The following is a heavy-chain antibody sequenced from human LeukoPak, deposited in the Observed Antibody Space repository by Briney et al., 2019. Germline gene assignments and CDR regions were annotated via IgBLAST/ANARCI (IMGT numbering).Heavy chain of an antibody. CDR1: GFTFSSYW. CDR3: ARDSPVVVFHYGMDV. J-gene: IGHJ6*02. D-gene: IGHD2-21*01. Sequence: GGSLRLSCAASGFTFSSYWMSWVRQAPGKGLEWVANIKQDGSEKYYVDSVKGQFTISRDNAKNSLYLQMNSLRAEDTAVYCCARDSPVVVFHYGMDVWGQGTTVTVSS. V-gene: IGHV3-7*03. CDR2: IKQDGSEK.